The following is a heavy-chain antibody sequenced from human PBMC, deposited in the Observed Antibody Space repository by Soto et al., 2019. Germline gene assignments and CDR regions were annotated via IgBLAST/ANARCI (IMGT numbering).Heavy chain of an antibody. CDR1: GFTFSDYY. J-gene: IGHJ2*01. Sequence: QVQLVESGGGLVKPGGSLRLSCAASGFTFSDYYMSWIRQAPGKGLEWVSYISSSSSYTNYADSVKGRFTISRDNAKNSLYLQMNRLRAEDTAVHYCARTIAAAGGRRYFDLWGRGTLVTVSS. D-gene: IGHD6-13*01. CDR2: ISSSSSYT. V-gene: IGHV3-11*05. CDR3: ARTIAAAGGRRYFDL.